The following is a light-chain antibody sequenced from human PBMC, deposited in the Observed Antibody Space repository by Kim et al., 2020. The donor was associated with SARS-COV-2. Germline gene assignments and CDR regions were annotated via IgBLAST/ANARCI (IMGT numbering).Light chain of an antibody. CDR1: VLARTY. CDR3: SSAADNSVWM. CDR2: KDT. V-gene: IGLV3-27*01. Sequence: SPGQTARITCSGDVLARTYSRWLQQKPGQAPLVVIYKDTERPSGISERFAGSNSGTTVTLTISGAQVEDEADYYCSSAADNSVWMFGGGTQLTVL. J-gene: IGLJ3*02.